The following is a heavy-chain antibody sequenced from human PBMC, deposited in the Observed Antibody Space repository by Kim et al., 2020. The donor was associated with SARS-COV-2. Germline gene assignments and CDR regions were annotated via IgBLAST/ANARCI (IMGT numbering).Heavy chain of an antibody. CDR2: ISYDGSNK. CDR1: GFTFSSYA. J-gene: IGHJ4*02. V-gene: IGHV3-30*04. CDR3: TCIWGARGDY. Sequence: GGSLRLSCAASGFTFSSYAMHWVRQAPGKGLEWVAVISYDGSNKYYADSVKGRFTISRDNSKNTLYLQMNSLRAEDTAVYYCTCIWGARGDYWGQGTLVTVSS. D-gene: IGHD1-26*01.